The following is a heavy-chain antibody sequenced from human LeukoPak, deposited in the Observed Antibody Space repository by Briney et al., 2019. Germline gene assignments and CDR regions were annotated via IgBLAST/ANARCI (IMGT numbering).Heavy chain of an antibody. J-gene: IGHJ5*02. CDR2: IYYSGST. V-gene: IGHV4-31*03. D-gene: IGHD5-18*01. CDR3: AREATAHPYNWFDP. Sequence: SQTLSLTCTVSGGSISSGGYYWSGIRQHPGKGLEWIGYIYYSGSTYYTPSLKSRVTISVDTSKNQFSLKLSSVTAADTAVYYCAREATAHPYNWFDPWGQGTLVTVSS. CDR1: GGSISSGGYY.